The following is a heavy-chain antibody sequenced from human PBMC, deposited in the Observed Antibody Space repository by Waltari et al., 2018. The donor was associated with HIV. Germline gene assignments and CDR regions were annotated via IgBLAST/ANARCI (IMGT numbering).Heavy chain of an antibody. CDR3: AKELSYSTNWPAY. CDR2: ISFDSKNE. J-gene: IGHJ4*02. D-gene: IGHD2-8*01. CDR1: GFSSITPV. Sequence: VHLVESGGSVVQPGRSLTLSCFASGFSSITPVMHWVRQAPGKGLEWVAFISFDSKNEYYANSVKGRFSVSRDNSKNTLYLQMNSLRSEDTAMYFCAKELSYSTNWPAYWGQGTLVSVSS. V-gene: IGHV3-30*18.